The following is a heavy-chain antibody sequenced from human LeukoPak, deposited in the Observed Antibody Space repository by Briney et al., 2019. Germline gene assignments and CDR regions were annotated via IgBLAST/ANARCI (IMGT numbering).Heavy chain of an antibody. CDR1: GFTFSNYG. V-gene: IGHV3-23*01. CDR3: ARTRTFGETSDAFDI. Sequence: GGSLRLSCAASGFTFSNYGMSWVRQAPGKGLEWVSGISGSGGATYYADSVKGRFAISRDNSKNTLYLQMNSLRAEDTAVYYCARTRTFGETSDAFDIWGQGTMVTVSS. CDR2: ISGSGGAT. J-gene: IGHJ3*02. D-gene: IGHD3-10*01.